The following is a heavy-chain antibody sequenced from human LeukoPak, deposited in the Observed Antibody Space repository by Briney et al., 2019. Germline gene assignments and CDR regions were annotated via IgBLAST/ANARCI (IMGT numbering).Heavy chain of an antibody. CDR2: IYTSGST. D-gene: IGHD6-13*01. CDR1: GGSISSYY. CDR3: ARGIAAAGFTNWFDP. Sequence: SETLSLTCTVSGGSISSYYWSWIRQPAGKGLEWTGRIYTSGSTNYNPSLKSRVTMSVDTSKNQFSLKLSSVTAADTAVYYCARGIAAAGFTNWFDPWGQGTLVTVSS. J-gene: IGHJ5*02. V-gene: IGHV4-4*07.